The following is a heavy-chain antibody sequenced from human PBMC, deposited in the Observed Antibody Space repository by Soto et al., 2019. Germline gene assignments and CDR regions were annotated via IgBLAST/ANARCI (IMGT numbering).Heavy chain of an antibody. V-gene: IGHV2-5*02. D-gene: IGHD1-26*01. CDR2: IYCDDDK. CDR3: ARRSGDPWYCGMDC. CDR1: CFSLSTSGVG. J-gene: IGHJ6*02. Sequence: SGPTLVNPTQTLTLTCTFSCFSLSTSGVGVGRISQPPGKGLEWLALIYCDDDKLYSPSLKNRLTITKDTSKNQAVLTITNMDPVDTATYFCARRSGDPWYCGMDCWGQGTTVTVSS.